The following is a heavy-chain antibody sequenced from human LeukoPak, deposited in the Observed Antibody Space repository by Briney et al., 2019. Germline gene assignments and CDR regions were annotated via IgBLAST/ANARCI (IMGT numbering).Heavy chain of an antibody. J-gene: IGHJ2*01. Sequence: PSETLSLTCIVSGGSMSSTDHFWGWIRQPPGKGLEWIGSFYYTGTIFYSPSLESRGTISIDTSKNQFSLKIRSVAAADTAVYYCARQGVVPHKAGWCFDLWGRGALVTVSS. D-gene: IGHD3-10*01. CDR1: GGSMSSTDHF. CDR2: FYYTGTI. V-gene: IGHV4-39*01. CDR3: ARQGVVPHKAGWCFDL.